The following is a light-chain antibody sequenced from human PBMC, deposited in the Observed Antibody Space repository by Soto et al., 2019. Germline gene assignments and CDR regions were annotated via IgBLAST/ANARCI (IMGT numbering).Light chain of an antibody. CDR1: QSVSSSF. CDR2: GAS. CDR3: QHYDSSLFT. Sequence: EIVLTKSPGTLSLSPGGRATLSCRASQSVSSSFLAWYQQKPGQAPRLLIYGASSRATGIPDRFSGSGSGTDFTLTISRLEPEDFAVYYCHQHYDSSLFTFGPGTKVDIK. J-gene: IGKJ3*01. V-gene: IGKV3-20*01.